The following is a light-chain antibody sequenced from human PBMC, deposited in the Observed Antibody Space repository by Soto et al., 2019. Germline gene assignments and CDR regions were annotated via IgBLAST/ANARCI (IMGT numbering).Light chain of an antibody. Sequence: IVLTQTPLSSAVTLGQPASISCRSSESLVDSDGNTYLRWLHQRPGQPPRLLLYKISNRLSGVPDIFSGRWAVTDFTLRISRVETEEVVLYCCIQATHFPWTFGQGTRVDIK. CDR1: ESLVDSDGNTY. J-gene: IGKJ1*01. CDR2: KIS. CDR3: IQATHFPWT. V-gene: IGKV2-24*01.